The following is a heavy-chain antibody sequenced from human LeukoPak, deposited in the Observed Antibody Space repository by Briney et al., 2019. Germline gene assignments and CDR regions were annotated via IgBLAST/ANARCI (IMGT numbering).Heavy chain of an antibody. Sequence: GGSLRLSCAASGFTFSSYSMNWVRQAPGKGLEWVSYITGSSGTKHYADSVRGRFTISRDNARNALFLQMNSLRDEDTAIYYCTRVPDALDYWGQGTLVTVSS. J-gene: IGHJ4*02. CDR1: GFTFSSYS. CDR2: ITGSSGTK. V-gene: IGHV3-48*02. CDR3: TRVPDALDY.